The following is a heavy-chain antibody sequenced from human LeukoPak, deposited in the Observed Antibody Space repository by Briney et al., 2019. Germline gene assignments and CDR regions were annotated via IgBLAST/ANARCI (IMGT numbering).Heavy chain of an antibody. CDR2: IIPIFGIA. CDR1: VGTFSSYA. J-gene: IGHJ3*02. V-gene: IGHV1-69*13. D-gene: IGHD6-13*01. CDR3: ARDEYSSSWYGGGDAFDI. Sequence: SVKVSCKASVGTFSSYAISWVREAPGQGLGWMGGIIPIFGIANYAQKFQGRVTITADESTSTAYLELSSLRSEDTAVYYCARDEYSSSWYGGGDAFDIWGQGTMVTVSS.